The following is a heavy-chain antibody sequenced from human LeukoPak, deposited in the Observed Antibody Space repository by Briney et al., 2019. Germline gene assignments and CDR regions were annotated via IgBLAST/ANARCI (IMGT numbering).Heavy chain of an antibody. Sequence: SETLSLTCAIYGGSFSGYYWSWIRQPPGKGLEWIGEINHSGSTNYNPSLKSRVTISVDTSKNQFSLKLSSVTAADTAVYYCARASMRMATAGLVDSWGQGTLVTVSS. V-gene: IGHV4-34*01. CDR2: INHSGST. D-gene: IGHD5-24*01. CDR1: GGSFSGYY. J-gene: IGHJ4*02. CDR3: ARASMRMATAGLVDS.